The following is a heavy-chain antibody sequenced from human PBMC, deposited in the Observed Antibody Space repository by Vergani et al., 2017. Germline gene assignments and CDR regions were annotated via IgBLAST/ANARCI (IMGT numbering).Heavy chain of an antibody. CDR3: AREGVPRCCIVGAPDF. CDR2: IKEDGTEK. V-gene: IGHV3-7*01. CDR1: GFNVGHYW. D-gene: IGHD1-26*01. Sequence: EVDLVESGGGLAQPGGSLRLSCAASGFNVGHYWMSWVRQAPGKGLEWVANIKEDGTEKYYLDSVKGRFTISRDIAENSIYLEMNSLRVEDTAVYYCAREGVPRCCIVGAPDFWGQGTQVTVSS. J-gene: IGHJ4*02.